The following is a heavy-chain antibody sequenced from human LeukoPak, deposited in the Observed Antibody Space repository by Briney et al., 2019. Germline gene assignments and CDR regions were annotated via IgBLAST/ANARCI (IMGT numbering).Heavy chain of an antibody. CDR1: GLTFSNYW. V-gene: IGHV3-74*01. CDR2: IYNDGSST. J-gene: IGHJ4*02. Sequence: PGGSLRLSCAVSGLTFSNYWMHWVRQAPGKGLVWVSRIYNDGSSTSYADSVKGRFTISRDNSKNTLYLQMNSLRAEDTAVYYCAGLPAYYYDTSGFYFDYWGQGTLVTVSS. CDR3: AGLPAYYYDTSGFYFDY. D-gene: IGHD3-22*01.